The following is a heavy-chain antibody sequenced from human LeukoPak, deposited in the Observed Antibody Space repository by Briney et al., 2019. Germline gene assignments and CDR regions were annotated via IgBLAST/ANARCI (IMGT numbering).Heavy chain of an antibody. D-gene: IGHD1-26*01. Sequence: ASVRVSCKAPGYIFTVYYMHCVRAAPGQGLEWRGCINPNSGGTNSAQKCQGRVTMARDTSISTAYMELSRLTSDDTAVYYCARHPYSGSYHFDYWGQGTMATVSS. J-gene: IGHJ4*02. V-gene: IGHV1-2*02. CDR1: GYIFTVYY. CDR2: INPNSGGT. CDR3: ARHPYSGSYHFDY.